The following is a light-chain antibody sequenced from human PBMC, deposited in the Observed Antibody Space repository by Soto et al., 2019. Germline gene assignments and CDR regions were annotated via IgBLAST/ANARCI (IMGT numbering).Light chain of an antibody. V-gene: IGLV2-18*02. CDR1: SSDVGSYNR. CDR2: EVN. Sequence: QSALTQPPSVSGSPGQSVTISCTGTSSDVGSYNRVSWYQQPPGTAPKLMIYEVNNRPSGVPDRFSGSKSGTTASLTITGLQAEDEADYCCNSYTSSNTYVFGTGTKVTVL. CDR3: NSYTSSNTYV. J-gene: IGLJ1*01.